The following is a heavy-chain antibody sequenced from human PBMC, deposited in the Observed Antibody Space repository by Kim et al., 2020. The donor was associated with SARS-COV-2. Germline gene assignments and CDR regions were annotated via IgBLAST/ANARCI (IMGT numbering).Heavy chain of an antibody. D-gene: IGHD3-10*01. V-gene: IGHV3-23*01. Sequence: YYADSVKVRFTISRDNSKNTLYLQMNSLRAEDTAVYYCAKAGGRRFGELFWGQGTLVTVSS. J-gene: IGHJ4*02. CDR3: AKAGGRRFGELF.